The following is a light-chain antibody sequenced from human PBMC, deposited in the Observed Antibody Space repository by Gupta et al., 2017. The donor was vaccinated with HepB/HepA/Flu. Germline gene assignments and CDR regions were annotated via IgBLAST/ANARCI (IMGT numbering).Light chain of an antibody. CDR2: DAS. Sequence: EIVLTQSPATLSLSPGERATLSCRASQSVGTYLAWYQQKPGQAPRLLMYDASRRAIGIPARFSGSGSGTDFTLTISSLEPEDFAVYYCQQRSNWPPTFGQGTKVETK. CDR3: QQRSNWPPT. CDR1: QSVGTY. V-gene: IGKV3-11*01. J-gene: IGKJ1*01.